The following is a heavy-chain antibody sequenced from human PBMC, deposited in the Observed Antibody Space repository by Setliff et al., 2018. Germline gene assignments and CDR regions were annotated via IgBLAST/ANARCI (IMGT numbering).Heavy chain of an antibody. Sequence: GGSLRPSCAASGFTFSASTMNWVRQAPGKGLEWVSSISGSSSNFIYYADSVKGRFTISRDNAKNSLFLQMDNLRAEDTAQYFCARDSSHFIRVLDSWGQGTLVTVSS. CDR3: ARDSSHFIRVLDS. V-gene: IGHV3-21*01. J-gene: IGHJ4*02. CDR2: ISGSSSNFI. CDR1: GFTFSAST. D-gene: IGHD3-10*01.